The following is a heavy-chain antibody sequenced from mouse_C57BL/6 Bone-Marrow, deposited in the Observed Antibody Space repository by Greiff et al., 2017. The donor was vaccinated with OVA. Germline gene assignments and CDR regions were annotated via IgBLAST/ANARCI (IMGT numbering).Heavy chain of an antibody. V-gene: IGHV14-2*01. Sequence: EVKLVESGAELVQPGASVKLSCTASGFNIKDYYMHWVKQRTEQGLEWIGRIDPEDGETKYAPKFQGKATITADTSSNTAYLQLSSLTSEDTAVYYCARNYGSSYPFAYWGQGTLVTVSA. D-gene: IGHD1-1*01. J-gene: IGHJ3*01. CDR2: IDPEDGET. CDR3: ARNYGSSYPFAY. CDR1: GFNIKDYY.